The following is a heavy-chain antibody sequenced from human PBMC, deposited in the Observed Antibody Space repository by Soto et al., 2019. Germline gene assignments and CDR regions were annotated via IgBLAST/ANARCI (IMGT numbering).Heavy chain of an antibody. D-gene: IGHD3-22*01. Sequence: GSLRLSCAASGFTFSSDGMHWVRQAPGKGLEWVAVIWYDGSNKYYADSVKGRFTISRDNSKNTLYLQMNSLRAEDTAVYYCARGYSSGSMTLEYWGQGTLVTVSS. CDR3: ARGYSSGSMTLEY. J-gene: IGHJ4*02. CDR1: GFTFSSDG. V-gene: IGHV3-33*01. CDR2: IWYDGSNK.